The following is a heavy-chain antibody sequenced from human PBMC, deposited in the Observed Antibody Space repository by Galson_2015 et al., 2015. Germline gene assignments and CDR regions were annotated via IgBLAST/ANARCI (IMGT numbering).Heavy chain of an antibody. CDR2: INAGGGDT. V-gene: IGHV1-3*01. CDR3: ARTTDGYDWGTFDY. CDR1: GYTFSNFA. Sequence: SVKVSCKASGYTFSNFAMNWVRQAPGQRLEWMGWINAGGGDTKYSQNFQGRVTITRDTSANTAYMELSSLRSEDTAVYYCARTTDGYDWGTFDYWGQGTLVTASS. D-gene: IGHD5-12*01. J-gene: IGHJ4*02.